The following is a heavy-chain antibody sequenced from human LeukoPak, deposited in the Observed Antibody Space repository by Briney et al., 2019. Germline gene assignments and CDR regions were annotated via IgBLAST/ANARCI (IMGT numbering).Heavy chain of an antibody. V-gene: IGHV1-18*01. CDR1: GYTFTRYG. D-gene: IGHD3-22*01. Sequence: ASVKVSCKASGYTFTRYGISWVRQAPGQGLEWMGWISANNGDTNSAQKFQDRVTMTTDTSTSTAYMELRSLRSDDTAVYYCARALLRATGRITMIVVVTDFDYWGQGTLVTVSS. CDR3: ARALLRATGRITMIVVVTDFDY. J-gene: IGHJ4*02. CDR2: ISANNGDT.